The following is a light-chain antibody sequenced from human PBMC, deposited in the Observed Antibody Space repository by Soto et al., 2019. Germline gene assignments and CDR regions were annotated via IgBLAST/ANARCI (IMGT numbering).Light chain of an antibody. CDR1: SSNIGSNT. CDR3: AAWDDSLNGYV. CDR2: RDN. J-gene: IGLJ1*01. Sequence: QSVLTQPPSASGAPGQRVTISCSGSSSNIGSNTVNWYQQLPGTAPKLLIYRDNQRPSGVPVRFSGSKSGTSASLAISGLQYEDEGDYHCAAWDDSLNGYVLATGTKVTVL. V-gene: IGLV1-44*01.